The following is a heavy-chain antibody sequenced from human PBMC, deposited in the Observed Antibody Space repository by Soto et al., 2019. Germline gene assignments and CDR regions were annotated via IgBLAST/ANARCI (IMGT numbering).Heavy chain of an antibody. D-gene: IGHD4-17*01. CDR1: GFTFSRHA. V-gene: IGHV3-23*01. CDR2: ISQSDDTT. Sequence: VQLLESGGDLVQPGGSLRLSCATSGFTFSRHAMTWVRQAPGRGLEWVSSISQSDDTTYYAASVKGRFTISRDISKSTLYLQMSGLRAEDTAVYYCAKGYGDPDSWGQGTPVTVSS. J-gene: IGHJ4*02. CDR3: AKGYGDPDS.